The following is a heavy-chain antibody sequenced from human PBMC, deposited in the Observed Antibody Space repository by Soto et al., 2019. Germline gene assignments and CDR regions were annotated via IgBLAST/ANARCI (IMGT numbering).Heavy chain of an antibody. Sequence: GGSLRLSCSASGFTFSSYAMHWVRQAPGKGLGYVSAISSNGSSTYYADSVKGRFTISRDNSKNTLYLQMSSLRAEDTAVYYCARDQVDYDILTGYYFAWFDPWGQGTLVTVSS. V-gene: IGHV3-64D*08. CDR1: GFTFSSYA. D-gene: IGHD3-9*01. CDR2: ISSNGSST. CDR3: ARDQVDYDILTGYYFAWFDP. J-gene: IGHJ5*02.